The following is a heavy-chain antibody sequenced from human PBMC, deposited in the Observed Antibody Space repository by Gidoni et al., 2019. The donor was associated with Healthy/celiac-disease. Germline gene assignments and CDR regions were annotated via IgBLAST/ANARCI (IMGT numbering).Heavy chain of an antibody. D-gene: IGHD3-3*01. Sequence: QVQLVEYGGGVVQPGRSLRLSCAATGLTFSSYRMHRVRQDPGKGLEWGAVISYDGSNKCYAVSVKGRFTISRDNSKNTLYLQMNSLRAEDTAVYYCAKDIGYEYYDFWSGKKSDYWGQGTLVTVSS. J-gene: IGHJ4*02. CDR1: GLTFSSYR. CDR3: AKDIGYEYYDFWSGKKSDY. CDR2: ISYDGSNK. V-gene: IGHV3-30*18.